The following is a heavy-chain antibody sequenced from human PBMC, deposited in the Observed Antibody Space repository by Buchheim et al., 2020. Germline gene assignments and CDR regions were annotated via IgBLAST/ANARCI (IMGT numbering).Heavy chain of an antibody. CDR3: TILSEFGPPYYYYGMDV. Sequence: EVQLVESGGGLVQPGGSLRLSCAASGFTFSSYSMNWVRQAPGKGLEWVSYISSSSSTIYYADSVKGRFTISRDNAKNSLYLQMNSLRDEDTAVYYCTILSEFGPPYYYYGMDVWGQGTT. CDR1: GFTFSSYS. D-gene: IGHD3-10*01. J-gene: IGHJ6*02. V-gene: IGHV3-48*02. CDR2: ISSSSSTI.